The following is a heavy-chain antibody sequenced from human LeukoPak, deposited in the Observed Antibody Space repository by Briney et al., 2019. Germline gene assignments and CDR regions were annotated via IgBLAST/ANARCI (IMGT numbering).Heavy chain of an antibody. J-gene: IGHJ4*02. V-gene: IGHV5-10-1*01. CDR1: GYSFTSYW. CDR2: IEPSDSYT. CDR3: ARHVCSSNDY. D-gene: IGHD6-13*01. Sequence: GESLKISCKGSGYSFTSYWISWVRQMPGKGLEWMGRIEPSDSYTNYSPSFQGHVTISADKSISTAYLQWSSLKASDTAMYYCARHVCSSNDYWGQGTLVTVSS.